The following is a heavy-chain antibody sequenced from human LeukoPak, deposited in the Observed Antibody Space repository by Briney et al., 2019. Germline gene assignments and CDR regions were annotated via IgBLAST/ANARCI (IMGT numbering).Heavy chain of an antibody. CDR2: INWNGGST. V-gene: IGHV3-20*04. D-gene: IGHD3-22*01. J-gene: IGHJ4*02. Sequence: GRSLRPSCAASGSTFDAYGTTSARHAPGKGLEWHSVINWNGGSTGYADSVKGRFTICRDNAKNSLYLQMNSLRAEDTAVYYCARDLYDSGGYSSPIDYWGQGTLVTVSS. CDR1: GSTFDAYG. CDR3: ARDLYDSGGYSSPIDY.